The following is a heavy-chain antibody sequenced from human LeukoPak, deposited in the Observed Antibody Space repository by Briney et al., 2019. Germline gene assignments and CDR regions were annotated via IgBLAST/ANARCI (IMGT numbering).Heavy chain of an antibody. CDR1: GYTFTDYY. Sequence: ASVKVSCKSSGYTFTDYYIHWVRPAPGQGLAWMGYIYPKNGDTNYAQKFQGRVTMTRDTSISTAYMELTRLRSDDTAVYSCATIEGRAGTDWGQGTLVTVSS. J-gene: IGHJ4*02. V-gene: IGHV1-2*02. CDR3: ATIEGRAGTD. D-gene: IGHD6-19*01. CDR2: IYPKNGDT.